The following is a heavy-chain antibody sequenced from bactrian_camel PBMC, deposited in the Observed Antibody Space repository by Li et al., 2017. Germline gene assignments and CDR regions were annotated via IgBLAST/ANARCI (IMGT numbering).Heavy chain of an antibody. V-gene: IGHV3S6*01. CDR2: LYVGGTDT. D-gene: IGHD1*01. CDR3: AARPFHYAGPWDNEASYKY. J-gene: IGHJ4*01. Sequence: VQLVESGGGSVQAAGSLRLSCVSGYSRSSRCMAWFRRTPGKEREAVAGLYVGGTDTFYTDSVKGRFTISQDNAKNTVYLQMNSLKPDDTAMYYCAARPFHYAGPWDNEASYKYWGQGTQVTVS. CDR1: GYSRSSRC.